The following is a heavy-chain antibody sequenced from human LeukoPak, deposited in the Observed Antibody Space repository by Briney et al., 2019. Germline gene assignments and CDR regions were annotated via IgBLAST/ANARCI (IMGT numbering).Heavy chain of an antibody. D-gene: IGHD6-19*01. CDR3: ARPTGLYSSGWYVVY. CDR2: IYPGDSDT. J-gene: IGHJ4*02. Sequence: GASLKISCKGSGYSFTRYWIGWVRQMPGKGLEWMGIIYPGDSDTRYSPSFQGQVTISADKSISTAYLQWSSLKASDTAMYYCARPTGLYSSGWYVVYWGQGTLVTVSS. CDR1: GYSFTRYW. V-gene: IGHV5-51*01.